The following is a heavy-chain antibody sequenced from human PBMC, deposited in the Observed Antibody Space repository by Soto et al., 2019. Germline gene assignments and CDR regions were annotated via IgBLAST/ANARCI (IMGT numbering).Heavy chain of an antibody. J-gene: IGHJ4*02. CDR2: ISAYNGNT. CDR1: GYTFTSYG. V-gene: IGHV1-18*01. CDR3: ARAYYYDSSGYTPY. D-gene: IGHD3-22*01. Sequence: GASVKVSCKASGYTFTSYGISWVRQAPGQGLEWMGWISAYNGNTNYAQKLQGRVTMTTDTSTSTAYMELRSLRSDDTAVYYCARAYYYDSSGYTPYWGQGTLVTVSS.